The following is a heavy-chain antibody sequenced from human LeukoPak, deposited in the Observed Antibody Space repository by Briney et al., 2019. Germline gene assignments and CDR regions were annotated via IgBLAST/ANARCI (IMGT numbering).Heavy chain of an antibody. CDR1: GYTFTSYC. D-gene: IGHD2-2*01. CDR2: INPSGGST. Sequence: ASVKVSCKASGYTFTSYCMHWVRQAPGQGLEWMGIINPSGGSTSYAQKFQGRVTMTRDTSTSTVYMELSSLRSEDTAVYYCARGRYCSSTSCLHGIAFDIWGQGTMVTVSS. CDR3: ARGRYCSSTSCLHGIAFDI. J-gene: IGHJ3*02. V-gene: IGHV1-46*01.